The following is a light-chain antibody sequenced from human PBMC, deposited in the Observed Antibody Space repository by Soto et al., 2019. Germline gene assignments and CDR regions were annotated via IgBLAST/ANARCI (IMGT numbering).Light chain of an antibody. V-gene: IGKV1-5*01. J-gene: IGKJ4*01. CDR1: QNVNKF. CDR3: QQYNSHLLS. CDR2: DAS. Sequence: DIQMTQSPSTLSASVGDRVTITCRASQNVNKFLAWYQQKAGEVPKLLTNDASNLEPGVPYRFSGSGSGAEFTLTISSLQPDDFXTYYCQQYNSHLLSFGGGTRVEIK.